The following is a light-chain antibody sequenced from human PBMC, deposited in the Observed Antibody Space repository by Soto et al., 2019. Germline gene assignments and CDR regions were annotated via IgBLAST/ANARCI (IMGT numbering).Light chain of an antibody. CDR2: DTS. J-gene: IGKJ4*01. V-gene: IGKV3-11*01. CDR1: QSVGRN. Sequence: EIVLTQSPATLSLSPGERATLSCRTSQSVGRNLAWYQQKPGQAPRLLMYDTSNRATGIPARFSGSGSGTDFTLTINTLEPEDFGVYYCMTRSNWPLTFGGGTKVEIK. CDR3: MTRSNWPLT.